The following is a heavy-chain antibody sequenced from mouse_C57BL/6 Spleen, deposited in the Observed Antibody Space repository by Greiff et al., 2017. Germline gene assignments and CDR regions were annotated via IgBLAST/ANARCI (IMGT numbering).Heavy chain of an antibody. V-gene: IGHV1-55*01. D-gene: IGHD1-1*01. CDR1: GYTFTSYW. CDR2: IYPGSGST. J-gene: IGHJ2*01. CDR3: AREDDCGSGGFY. Sequence: QVQLQQPGAELVKPGASVKMSCKASGYTFTSYWITWVKQRPGQGLEWIGDIYPGSGSTNYNEKFKSKATLTVDTSSSTAYMQLRSLTSEDSAVYYCAREDDCGSGGFYWGQGTTVTVSA.